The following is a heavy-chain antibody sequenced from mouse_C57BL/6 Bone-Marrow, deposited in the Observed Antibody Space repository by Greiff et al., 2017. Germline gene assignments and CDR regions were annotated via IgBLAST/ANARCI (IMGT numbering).Heavy chain of an antibody. D-gene: IGHD3-3*01. CDR2: IDPENGDT. CDR1: GFNIKDDY. V-gene: IGHV14-4*01. Sequence: EVKLVESGAELVRPGASVKLSCTASGFNIKDDYMHWVKQRPEQGLEWIGWIDPENGDTEYASKFQGKATITADTSSNTAYLQLSSLTSEDTAVYYCTGTKGFDYWGQGTTLTVSS. J-gene: IGHJ2*01. CDR3: TGTKGFDY.